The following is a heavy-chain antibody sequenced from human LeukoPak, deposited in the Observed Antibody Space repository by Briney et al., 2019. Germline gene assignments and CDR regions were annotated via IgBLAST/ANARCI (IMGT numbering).Heavy chain of an antibody. CDR3: ARVKAAALGLNWFDP. CDR2: TSAYNGNT. CDR1: GYTFTSYG. Sequence: ASVKVSCKASGYTFTSYGISWVRQAPGQGLEWMGWTSAYNGNTNYAQKLQGRVTMTTDTSTSTAYMELRSLRSDDTAVYYCARVKAAALGLNWFDPWGQGTLVTVSS. D-gene: IGHD6-13*01. J-gene: IGHJ5*02. V-gene: IGHV1-18*01.